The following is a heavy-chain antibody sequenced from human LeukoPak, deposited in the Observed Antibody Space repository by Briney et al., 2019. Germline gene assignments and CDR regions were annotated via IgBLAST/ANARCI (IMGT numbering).Heavy chain of an antibody. CDR1: GFTFKNAW. J-gene: IGHJ4*02. Sequence: GGSLRLSCAVSGFTFKNAWMNWVRQAPGKGLEWVGRIKSKSDGGTTDYAAPVKGRFAISRDDSENTLYLQMNSLKIEDTAVYYCTTLETYYENDYWAREPWSPSPQ. CDR2: IKSKSDGGTT. CDR3: TTLETYYENDY. D-gene: IGHD3-3*01. V-gene: IGHV3-15*01.